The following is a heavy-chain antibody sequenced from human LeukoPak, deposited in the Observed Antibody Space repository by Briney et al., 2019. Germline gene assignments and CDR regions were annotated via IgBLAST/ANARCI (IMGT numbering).Heavy chain of an antibody. V-gene: IGHV4-39*07. Sequence: SETLSLTCSVSGASITTSSYYWAWIRQTPEKGLEWIGSIYYTGGTYYSPSLKSRVTISVDTSKNQFSLKLSSVTAADTAVYYCARGSRGYTYGWPYYYMDVWGKGTTVIVSS. CDR2: IYYTGGT. CDR1: GASITTSSYY. D-gene: IGHD5-18*01. CDR3: ARGSRGYTYGWPYYYMDV. J-gene: IGHJ6*03.